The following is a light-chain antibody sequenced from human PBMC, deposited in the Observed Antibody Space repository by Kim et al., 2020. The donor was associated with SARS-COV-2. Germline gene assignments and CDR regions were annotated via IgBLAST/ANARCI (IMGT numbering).Light chain of an antibody. J-gene: IGLJ2*01. CDR3: AAWDDSLSGVV. Sequence: GQRVTISCSGSSATIGSNSVYWYQQLPGTAPKLLIYRNYQRPSGVPDRFSGSKSGTSASLAISGLRSEDEADYYCAAWDDSLSGVVFGGGTQLTVL. V-gene: IGLV1-47*01. CDR2: RNY. CDR1: SATIGSNS.